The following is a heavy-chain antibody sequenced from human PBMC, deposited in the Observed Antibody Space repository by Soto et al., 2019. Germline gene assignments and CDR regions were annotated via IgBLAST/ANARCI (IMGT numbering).Heavy chain of an antibody. CDR1: GGSISSGGYS. CDR2: IYHSGST. J-gene: IGHJ5*02. Sequence: PSETLSLTCAVSGGSISSGGYSWSWIRQPPGKGLEWIGYIYHSGSTYYNPSLKSRVTISVDRSKNQFSLKLSSVTAADTAVYYCVSWQLVPGWFDPWGQGTLVTVSS. V-gene: IGHV4-30-2*01. CDR3: VSWQLVPGWFDP. D-gene: IGHD6-13*01.